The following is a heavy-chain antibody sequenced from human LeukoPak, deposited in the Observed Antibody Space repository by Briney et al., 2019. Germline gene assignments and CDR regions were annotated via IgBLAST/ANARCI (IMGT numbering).Heavy chain of an antibody. CDR3: ASYGGNYFDY. D-gene: IGHD4-23*01. CDR1: GGSISSSSYY. CDR2: IYYSGST. J-gene: IGHJ4*02. V-gene: IGHV4-39*07. Sequence: SETLSLTCTVSGGSISSSSYYWGWIRQPPGKGLEWIGSIYYSGSTYYNPSLKSRVTISVDKSKNQFSLKLSSVTAADTAVYYCASYGGNYFDYWGQGTLVTVSS.